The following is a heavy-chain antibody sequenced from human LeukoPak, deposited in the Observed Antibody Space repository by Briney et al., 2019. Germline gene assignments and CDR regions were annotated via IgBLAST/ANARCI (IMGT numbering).Heavy chain of an antibody. Sequence: GRSLRLSCAASGFTFDDYAMHWVRQAPGKGLEWVSGISWNSGSIGYADSVKGRFTISRDNAKNSLYLQMNSLRAEDTALYYCAKDNRGSGYYAEGGAFDIWGQGTMVTVSS. J-gene: IGHJ3*02. CDR1: GFTFDDYA. CDR2: ISWNSGSI. D-gene: IGHD3-22*01. V-gene: IGHV3-9*01. CDR3: AKDNRGSGYYAEGGAFDI.